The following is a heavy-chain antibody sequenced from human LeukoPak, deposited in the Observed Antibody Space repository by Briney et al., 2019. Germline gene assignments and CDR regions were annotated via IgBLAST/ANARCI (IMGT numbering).Heavy chain of an antibody. V-gene: IGHV3-30*18. CDR1: GFTFSSYG. J-gene: IGHJ4*02. CDR3: AKDFEDYVWGSPLSY. D-gene: IGHD3-16*01. CDR2: ISYDGSNK. Sequence: GGSLRPSCAASGFTFSSYGMHWVRQAPGKGLEWVAVISYDGSNKYYADSVKGRFTISRDNSKNTLYLQMNSLRAEDTAVHYCAKDFEDYVWGSPLSYWGQGTLVTVSS.